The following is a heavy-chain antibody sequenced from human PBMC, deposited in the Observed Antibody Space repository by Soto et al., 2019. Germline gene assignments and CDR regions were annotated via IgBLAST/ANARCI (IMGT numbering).Heavy chain of an antibody. V-gene: IGHV4-59*01. Sequence: SETLSLTCTVSGGSISSYYWSWIRQPPGKGLEWIGYIYYSGSTSYNPSLKSRVTISVDTSKNQFSLKLSSVTAADTAVYYCARDQPLLYSFDYYGVDVWGQGTTVTVSS. CDR3: ARDQPLLYSFDYYGVDV. J-gene: IGHJ6*02. D-gene: IGHD2-2*02. CDR2: IYYSGST. CDR1: GGSISSYY.